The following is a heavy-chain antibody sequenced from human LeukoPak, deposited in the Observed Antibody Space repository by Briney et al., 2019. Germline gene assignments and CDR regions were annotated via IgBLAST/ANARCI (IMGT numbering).Heavy chain of an antibody. V-gene: IGHV4-59*01. CDR3: ARVTLGFGGIDY. J-gene: IGHJ4*02. D-gene: IGHD3-10*01. CDR2: IYYSGST. Sequence: SETLSLTCTVSGGSISSYYWSWIRQPPGKGLEWIGYIYYSGSTNYNPSLKSRVTISVDTSKNQFSLKLSSVTAADTAVYYYARVTLGFGGIDYWGQGTLVTVSS. CDR1: GGSISSYY.